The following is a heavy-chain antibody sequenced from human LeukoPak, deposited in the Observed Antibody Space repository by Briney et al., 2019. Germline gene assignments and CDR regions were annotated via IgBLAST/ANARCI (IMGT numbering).Heavy chain of an antibody. J-gene: IGHJ6*03. Sequence: GGSLRLSCVASGFIFSDFSMNWVRQAPGKGLEWISYISGRGGTIYYADSVKGRFSISRDNAKRSLYLQVNSLRAEDTAVYFCARDRVVDTAKIGSFYYFYMDVWGKGTTVTVS. D-gene: IGHD5-18*01. CDR3: ARDRVVDTAKIGSFYYFYMDV. CDR2: ISGRGGTI. CDR1: GFIFSDFS. V-gene: IGHV3-48*04.